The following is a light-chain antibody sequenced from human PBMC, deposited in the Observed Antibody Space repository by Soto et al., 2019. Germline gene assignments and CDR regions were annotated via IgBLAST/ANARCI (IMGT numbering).Light chain of an antibody. V-gene: IGKV3-11*01. CDR2: DAA. CDR1: QSIGRS. Sequence: EIVLTQSPATLSLFPGERATLSCRASQSIGRSLAWYQQRPGQAPRLLIYDAATRATGIPARFSGSGSGTDFTLTISSLEPEDFAVYYCQQRSNWPPLTFGGGTKVDIK. CDR3: QQRSNWPPLT. J-gene: IGKJ4*01.